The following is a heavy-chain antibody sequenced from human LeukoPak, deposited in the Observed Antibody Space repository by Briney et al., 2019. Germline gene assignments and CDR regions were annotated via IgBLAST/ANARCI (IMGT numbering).Heavy chain of an antibody. D-gene: IGHD6-6*01. J-gene: IGHJ5*02. CDR2: INHSGST. CDR3: ARTLSIAARPGSRFDP. CDR1: GGSFIGYS. V-gene: IGHV4-34*01. Sequence: SETLSLTCAVYGGSFIGYSWSWIRQPPGKGRDWIGEINHSGSTNYNPSLKSRVTISVDTSKNQFSLKLSSVTAADTAVYYCARTLSIAARPGSRFDPWGQGTLVTVSS.